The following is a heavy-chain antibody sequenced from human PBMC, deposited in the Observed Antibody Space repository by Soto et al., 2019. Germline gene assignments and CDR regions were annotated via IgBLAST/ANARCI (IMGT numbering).Heavy chain of an antibody. CDR2: LSGSGGTT. CDR1: GFTFSSYA. Sequence: PGGSLRLSCAASGFTFSSYAMSWVRQTPGKGLEWVSTLSGSGGTTYYADSVKGQFTISRDNSKSTLYLQMNSLRAEDTAVYYCAKRAWGYFYFDYWGQGTLVTVSS. CDR3: AKRAWGYFYFDY. V-gene: IGHV3-23*01. D-gene: IGHD1-26*01. J-gene: IGHJ4*02.